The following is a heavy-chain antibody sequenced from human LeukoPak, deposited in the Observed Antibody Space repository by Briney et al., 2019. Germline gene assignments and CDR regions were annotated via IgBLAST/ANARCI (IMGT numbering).Heavy chain of an antibody. J-gene: IGHJ4*02. D-gene: IGHD6-13*01. CDR2: ISTSGT. CDR1: GFTISSSA. V-gene: IGHV3-23*01. CDR3: AKRVRYSTSWYYFDY. Sequence: GGSLRLSCAASGFTISSSAMSWVRQAPGKGLEWVSSISTSGTYYADSVKGRFTISRDNSKNTLYLQMNTLRAEDTAVYYCAKRVRYSTSWYYFDYWGQGTLVTVSS.